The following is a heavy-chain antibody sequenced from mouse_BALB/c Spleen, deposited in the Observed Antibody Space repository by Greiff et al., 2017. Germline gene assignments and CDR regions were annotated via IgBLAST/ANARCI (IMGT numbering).Heavy chain of an antibody. Sequence: QVQLQQSGAELMKPGASVKISCKATGYTFSSYWIEWVKQRPGHGLEWIGEIYPGDGDTNYNGKFKGKATLTADKSSSTAYMQLSSLTSEDSAVYFCADEIRSGYFAYWGQGTLVTVSA. CDR1: GYTFSSYW. V-gene: IGHV1-80*01. CDR3: ADEIRSGYFAY. CDR2: IYPGDGDT. J-gene: IGHJ3*01. D-gene: IGHD2-2*01.